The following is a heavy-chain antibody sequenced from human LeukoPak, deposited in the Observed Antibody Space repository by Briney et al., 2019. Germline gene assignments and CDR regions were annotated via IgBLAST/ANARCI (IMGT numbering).Heavy chain of an antibody. D-gene: IGHD1-7*01. CDR1: GFAFSIYW. Sequence: GGSLRLSCAASGFAFSIYWMHWVRQAPGKGLVWVSYIKSDGTSTKYADSVKGRFTISRDNAKNTLYLQMNSLRAEDTAVYYCARGTNYGFDPWGQGTLVTVSA. CDR2: IKSDGTST. V-gene: IGHV3-74*03. CDR3: ARGTNYGFDP. J-gene: IGHJ5*02.